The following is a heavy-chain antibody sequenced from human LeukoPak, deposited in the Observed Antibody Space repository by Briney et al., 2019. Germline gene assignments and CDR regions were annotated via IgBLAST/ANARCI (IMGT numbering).Heavy chain of an antibody. CDR2: IYYNGST. CDR1: GGSINSYY. J-gene: IGHJ5*02. Sequence: NPSETLSLTCTVSGGSINSYYWSWIRQPPGKGLEWLGYIYYNGSTNYNPSLKSRVTISLDTSKNQFSLKLSSMTAADTAVYYCARGPGSGSYFAWFDTWGQGALVTVSS. V-gene: IGHV4-59*12. CDR3: ARGPGSGSYFAWFDT. D-gene: IGHD3-10*01.